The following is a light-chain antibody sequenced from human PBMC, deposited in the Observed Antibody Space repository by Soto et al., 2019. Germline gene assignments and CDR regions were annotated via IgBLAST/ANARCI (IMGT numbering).Light chain of an antibody. V-gene: IGLV1-44*01. J-gene: IGLJ1*01. CDR1: YSNVGSNT. CDR3: SAWDDSLNGYV. Sequence: QSVLTQPPSASGTPGQRVVLFCSGSYSNVGSNTVNWYQQLPGTAPQLVIYSNSHRPSGVPDRFSGSKSDTSASLAISGLQSEDEADYYCSAWDDSLNGYVFGTGTKLTVL. CDR2: SNS.